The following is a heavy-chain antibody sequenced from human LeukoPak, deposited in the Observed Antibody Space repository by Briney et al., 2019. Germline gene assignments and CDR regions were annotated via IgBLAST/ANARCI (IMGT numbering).Heavy chain of an antibody. CDR1: GFTFSSYE. V-gene: IGHV3-48*03. CDR3: ARDPDYYGSGTYYNHYFDY. J-gene: IGHJ4*02. CDR2: ISSSGSTI. D-gene: IGHD3-10*01. Sequence: GGSLRLSCAASGFTFSSYEMNWVRQAPEKGLEWVSYISSSGSTIYYADSVKGRFTISRDNAKNSLYLQMNSLRAEDTAVYYCARDPDYYGSGTYYNHYFDYWGQGILVTVSS.